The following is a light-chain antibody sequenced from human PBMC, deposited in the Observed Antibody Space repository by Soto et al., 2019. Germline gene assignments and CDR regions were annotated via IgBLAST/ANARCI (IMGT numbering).Light chain of an antibody. Sequence: QSALTQPASVSGSPGQSITISCTGTSSDVGAYGYVSWYQQHPGKAPKLMIYEVSYRPSGVSNRFSGSTSGNAASLTISGPQAEDEADYYCSSYTTSSTVVFGGGTKLTVL. CDR3: SSYTTSSTVV. CDR1: SSDVGAYGY. J-gene: IGLJ2*01. V-gene: IGLV2-14*01. CDR2: EVS.